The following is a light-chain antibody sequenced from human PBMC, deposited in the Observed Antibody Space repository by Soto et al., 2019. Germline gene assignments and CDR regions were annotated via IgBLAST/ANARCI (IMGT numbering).Light chain of an antibody. Sequence: DIQMTQSPSTLSASVGDRVTITCRASQSISSWLAWYQQKPGKAPKLLIYKASSLASGVPSRFSGSGSGTEFTLTISSLQPDDFATYYCQQYSSYSRTFGQGTKVDIK. CDR2: KAS. V-gene: IGKV1-5*03. CDR1: QSISSW. J-gene: IGKJ1*01. CDR3: QQYSSYSRT.